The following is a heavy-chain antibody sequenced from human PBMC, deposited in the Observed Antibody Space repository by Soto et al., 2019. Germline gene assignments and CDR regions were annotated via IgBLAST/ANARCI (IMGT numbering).Heavy chain of an antibody. J-gene: IGHJ4*02. V-gene: IGHV3-23*01. CDR1: GFTFSSYA. CDR2: ISGSGGST. D-gene: IGHD2-15*01. CDR3: ARRSATPNY. Sequence: PGGSLRLSCAASGFTFSSYAMTWVRQAPGKGLEWVSAISGSGGSTYYADSVKGRFTISRDNSKNTLYLQMNSLRAEDTALYFCARRSATPNYWGQGTLVTVSS.